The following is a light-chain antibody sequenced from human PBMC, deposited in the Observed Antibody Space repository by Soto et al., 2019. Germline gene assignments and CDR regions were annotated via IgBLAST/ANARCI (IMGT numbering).Light chain of an antibody. CDR3: QQYGSFPRT. V-gene: IGKV3-20*01. CDR1: QIVSSSY. Sequence: EIVLTQSPGTLSLSPGERATLSCRASQIVSSSYLAWCQQKPGQAPRLLIYGASSRATGIPDRFSGSGSGTDFTLTISRLETEDFAVYYCQQYGSFPRTFGQGTKVDIK. CDR2: GAS. J-gene: IGKJ1*01.